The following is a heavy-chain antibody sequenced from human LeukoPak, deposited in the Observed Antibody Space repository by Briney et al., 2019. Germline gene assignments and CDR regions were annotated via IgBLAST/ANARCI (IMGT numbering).Heavy chain of an antibody. V-gene: IGHV3-74*01. CDR3: ARSDYFDF. J-gene: IGHJ4*02. Sequence: PGRSLRLSCAASGFTFSTYWMHWVRQAPGKGLVWVSRIKSDGSTTTYADSVKGRFTISRDNAKNTLYLQMDSLRADDTAVYYCARSDYFDFWGQGALVTVYS. CDR1: GFTFSTYW. CDR2: IKSDGSTT.